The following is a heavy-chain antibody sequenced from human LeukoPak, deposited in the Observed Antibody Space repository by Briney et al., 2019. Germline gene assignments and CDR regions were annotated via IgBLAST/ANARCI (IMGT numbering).Heavy chain of an antibody. Sequence: SETLSLTCAVYGGSFSGYYWSWIRQPPGKGLKWIGEINHSGSTNYNPSLKSRVTISVDTSKNQFSLKLSSVTAADTAVYYCASPASSGGRPLIGWFDPWGQGTLVTVSS. CDR2: INHSGST. CDR3: ASPASSGGRPLIGWFDP. J-gene: IGHJ5*02. D-gene: IGHD2-15*01. V-gene: IGHV4-34*01. CDR1: GGSFSGYY.